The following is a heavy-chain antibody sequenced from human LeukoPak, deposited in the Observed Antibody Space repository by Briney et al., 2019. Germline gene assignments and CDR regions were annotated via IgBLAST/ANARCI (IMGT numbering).Heavy chain of an antibody. J-gene: IGHJ3*02. D-gene: IGHD2-2*01. CDR2: IQYDGSNK. CDR1: GFTFGSYG. V-gene: IGHV3-30*02. CDR3: AKGAVYCSSTSCQGGRAFDI. Sequence: PGGSLRLSCAASGFTFGSYGMHWVRQAPGKGLEWVAFIQYDGSNKYYADSVKGRFTISRDNSKNTLYLQMNSLRAEDTAVYYCAKGAVYCSSTSCQGGRAFDIWGQGTMVTVSS.